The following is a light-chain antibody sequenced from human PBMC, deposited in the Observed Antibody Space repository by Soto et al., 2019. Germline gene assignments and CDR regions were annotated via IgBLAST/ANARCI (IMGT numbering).Light chain of an antibody. J-gene: IGKJ2*01. CDR3: QQSYSTPPHT. CDR1: RSVLYSSNNKNY. V-gene: IGKV4-1*01. Sequence: DIVMTQSPDSLAVSLGERATINCKSSRSVLYSSNNKNYLAWYQQRPGQPPKLLIYWASTRESGVPDRFSGSGSGTDFTLTISSLQAEDVAVYYCQQSYSTPPHTFGQGTKLEIK. CDR2: WAS.